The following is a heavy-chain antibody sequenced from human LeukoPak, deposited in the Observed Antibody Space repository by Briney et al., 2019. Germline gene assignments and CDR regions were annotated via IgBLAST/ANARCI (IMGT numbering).Heavy chain of an antibody. D-gene: IGHD3-22*01. CDR3: ARGSREDSSGYYLFDS. CDR1: GGSLGSYS. J-gene: IGHJ4*02. Sequence: SETLSLTCTVSGGSLGSYSWTWIRQPAGKGPEWIGRIFSSGSTNCNPSLKSRVTMSVDTSKNQFSLKLGSVTAADTAVYFCARGSREDSSGYYLFDSWGQGTLVTVSS. V-gene: IGHV4-4*07. CDR2: IFSSGST.